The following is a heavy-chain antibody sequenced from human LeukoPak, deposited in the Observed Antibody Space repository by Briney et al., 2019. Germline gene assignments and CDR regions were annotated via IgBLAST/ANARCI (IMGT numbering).Heavy chain of an antibody. CDR1: GFTFSSYA. J-gene: IGHJ4*02. Sequence: GGSLRLSCAASGFTFSSYAMSWVRQAPGKGLEWVSAISGSGGSTYYADSVKGRFTISRDNSKNTLYLQMSSLRAEDTAVYYCAKVPPRGYCSGGSCYRFYFDYWGQGTLVTVSS. CDR2: ISGSGGST. D-gene: IGHD2-15*01. CDR3: AKVPPRGYCSGGSCYRFYFDY. V-gene: IGHV3-23*01.